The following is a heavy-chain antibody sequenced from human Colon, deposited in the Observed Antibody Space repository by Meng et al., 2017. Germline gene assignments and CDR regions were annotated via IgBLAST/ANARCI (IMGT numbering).Heavy chain of an antibody. Sequence: VPLEGPGPGLVKPSETLSLTCAVSGGSISRSEWWSWVRQPPGKGLERIGETSHSGSTNYSPSLKSRVTISLDKSKNQLSLKLNSVTAADTAVYYCASSDYYRSDYWGQGTLVTVSS. D-gene: IGHD3-22*01. CDR3: ASSDYYRSDY. V-gene: IGHV4-4*02. CDR1: GGSISRSEW. J-gene: IGHJ4*02. CDR2: TSHSGST.